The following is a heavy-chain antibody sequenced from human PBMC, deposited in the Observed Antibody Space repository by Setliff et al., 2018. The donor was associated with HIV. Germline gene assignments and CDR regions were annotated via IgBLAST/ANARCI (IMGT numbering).Heavy chain of an antibody. D-gene: IGHD2-21*01. CDR2: VSYSGTT. J-gene: IGHJ4*02. V-gene: IGHV4-39*07. CDR1: SGSFSSRHY. CDR3: ATYAGNGGGKGY. Sequence: LSLTCTVSSGSFSSRHYWGWIRQSPGKGLEWIGSVSYSGTTYYNPSLRSRITISVDTSKNQFSLTLSSVTAADTAMYYCATYAGNGGGKGYWGQGTLVTVSS.